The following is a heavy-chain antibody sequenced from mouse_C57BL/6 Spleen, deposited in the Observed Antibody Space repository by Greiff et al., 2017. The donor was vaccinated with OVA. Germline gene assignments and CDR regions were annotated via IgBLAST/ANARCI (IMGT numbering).Heavy chain of an antibody. CDR3: ARGGFYYGSSYYYFDY. J-gene: IGHJ2*01. D-gene: IGHD1-1*01. V-gene: IGHV1-53*01. Sequence: VQLQQPGTELVKPGASVKLSCKASGYTFTSYWMHWVKQRPGQGLEWIGNINPSNGGTNYNEQFKSKATLTVDKSSSTAYMQLSSLTSEDSAVYYGARGGFYYGSSYYYFDYWGQGTTLTVSS. CDR2: INPSNGGT. CDR1: GYTFTSYW.